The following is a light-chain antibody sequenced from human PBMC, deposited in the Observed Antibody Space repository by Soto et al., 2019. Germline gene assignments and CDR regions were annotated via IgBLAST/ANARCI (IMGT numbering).Light chain of an antibody. CDR3: QHYNSYSEA. CDR2: KAS. Sequence: IQMTQSPSTLSGSVGDRVTITCRASQTIRSWLAWYQQKPGKAPKLLIYKASTLKSGVPSRFSGSGSGTEFTLTISSLQPDDFATYYCQHYNSYSEAFGQGTKVDIK. J-gene: IGKJ1*01. V-gene: IGKV1-5*03. CDR1: QTIRSW.